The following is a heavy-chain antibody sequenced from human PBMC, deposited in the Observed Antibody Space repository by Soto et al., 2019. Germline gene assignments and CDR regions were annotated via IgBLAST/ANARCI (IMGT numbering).Heavy chain of an antibody. V-gene: IGHV1-69*13. Sequence: SVKVSCKASGGTFSSYAISWVRQAPGQGLEWMGGIIPIFGTANYAQKFQGRVTITADESTSTAYMEQSSLRSEDTAVNYCARVKLLWFGELFFDYWGQGTLVTVSS. CDR1: GGTFSSYA. CDR3: ARVKLLWFGELFFDY. D-gene: IGHD3-10*01. J-gene: IGHJ4*02. CDR2: IIPIFGTA.